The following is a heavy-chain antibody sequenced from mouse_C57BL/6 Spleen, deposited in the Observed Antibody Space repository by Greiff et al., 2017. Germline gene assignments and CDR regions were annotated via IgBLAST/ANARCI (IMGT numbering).Heavy chain of an antibody. Sequence: VQLQQPGAELVKPGASVKLSCKASGYTFTSYWMQWVKQRPGQGLEWIGEIDPSDSYTNYNQKFKGKATLTVDTSSSTAYMQLSSLTSEDSAVYDCARPFTTVGGNDFDYWGQGTTLTVSS. CDR3: ARPFTTVGGNDFDY. J-gene: IGHJ2*01. D-gene: IGHD1-1*01. V-gene: IGHV1-50*01. CDR2: IDPSDSYT. CDR1: GYTFTSYW.